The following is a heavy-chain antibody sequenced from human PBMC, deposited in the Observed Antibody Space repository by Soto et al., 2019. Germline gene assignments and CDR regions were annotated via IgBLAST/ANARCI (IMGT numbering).Heavy chain of an antibody. J-gene: IGHJ3*02. CDR1: GFTFSSYG. CDR3: TTVGSLLTGYVLAFDI. Sequence: GGSLRLSCAASGFTFSSYGMHWVRQAPARQAPGKGLEWVALISYDGNKKYFADSVKGRFTISRDNSKNTLYLQMNSLRAEDTAEYYCTTVGSLLTGYVLAFDIWGQGTMVTVSS. V-gene: IGHV3-30*03. CDR2: ISYDGNKK. D-gene: IGHD3-9*01.